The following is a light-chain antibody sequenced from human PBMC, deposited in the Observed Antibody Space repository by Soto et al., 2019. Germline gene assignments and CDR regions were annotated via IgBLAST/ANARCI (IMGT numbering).Light chain of an antibody. J-gene: IGKJ3*01. Sequence: EIVLTQSPGTLSLSPGERATLSCRASQSINSRYLAWYQQKPDQAPRPLIYGASSRATGIPDRFSGSGSGTDFTLTISRLEPEDFAVYYCQQFGSSPGFTFGPGTKVDIK. CDR2: GAS. V-gene: IGKV3-20*01. CDR3: QQFGSSPGFT. CDR1: QSINSRY.